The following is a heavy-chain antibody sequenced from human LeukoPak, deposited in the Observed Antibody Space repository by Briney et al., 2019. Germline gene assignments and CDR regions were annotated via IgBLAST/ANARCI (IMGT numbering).Heavy chain of an antibody. J-gene: IGHJ5*02. CDR2: IYTSGST. CDR1: GGSISSYY. CDR3: ARDQFPFMVKFDP. V-gene: IGHV4-4*07. Sequence: TCTVSGGSISSYYWSWIRQPAGKGLEWIGRIYTSGSTNYNPSLKSRVTISVDTSKNQFSLKLSSVTAADTAVYYCARDQFPFMVKFDPWGQGTLVTVSS. D-gene: IGHD2-8*01.